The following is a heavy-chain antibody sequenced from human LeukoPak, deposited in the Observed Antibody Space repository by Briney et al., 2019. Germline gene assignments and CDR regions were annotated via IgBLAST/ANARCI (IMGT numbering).Heavy chain of an antibody. CDR3: AVYYDSSGYETMNAFDI. V-gene: IGHV1-8*02. D-gene: IGHD3-22*01. Sequence: ASVKVSCKASGYTFTSYDINWVRQATGQGLEWMGWMNPNSGNTGYAQKFQGRVTMTRNTSISTAYMELSSLRSEDTAVYYCAVYYDSSGYETMNAFDIWGQGTMVTVSS. CDR2: MNPNSGNT. CDR1: GYTFTSYD. J-gene: IGHJ3*02.